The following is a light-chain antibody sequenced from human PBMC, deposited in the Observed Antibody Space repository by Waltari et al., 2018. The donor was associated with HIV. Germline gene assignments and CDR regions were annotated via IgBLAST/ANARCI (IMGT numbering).Light chain of an antibody. CDR1: SSNIGSNS. V-gene: IGLV1-47*01. CDR3: AASDDSLSGWL. CDR2: RNN. Sequence: QSELTQPPSVSGTPGQRVTISCSGSSSNIGSNSVYWYQQLPGSAPKLLICRNNLRPSGAPYRCSGPNPGTSASLAISGSRAEDEADYFCAASDDSLSGWLFGGGTKLTVL. J-gene: IGLJ3*02.